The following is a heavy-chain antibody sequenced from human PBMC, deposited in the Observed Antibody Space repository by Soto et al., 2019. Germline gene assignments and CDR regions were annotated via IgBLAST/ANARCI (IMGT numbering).Heavy chain of an antibody. Sequence: PGGSLRLSCAASGFTFSSYSMNWVRPAPGKGLEWVSYISSSSSTIYYADYVKGRFTISRDNAKNSLYLQMNSLRAEDAAVYYCARDLGTVDYWGQGTLVTVSS. D-gene: IGHD3-16*01. CDR3: ARDLGTVDY. J-gene: IGHJ4*02. V-gene: IGHV3-48*01. CDR1: GFTFSSYS. CDR2: ISSSSSTI.